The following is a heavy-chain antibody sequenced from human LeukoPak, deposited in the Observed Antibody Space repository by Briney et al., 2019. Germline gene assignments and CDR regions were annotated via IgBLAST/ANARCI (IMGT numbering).Heavy chain of an antibody. Sequence: PSETLSLTCTVSGGSISSYHWSWIRQPPGKGLEWIGFFYYSGSTNYNPSLKSRVTISVDTSKNQFSLKLSSVTAADTAVYYCARDRGYYDSSGYYSWGQGTLVTVSS. D-gene: IGHD3-22*01. CDR3: ARDRGYYDSSGYYS. V-gene: IGHV4-59*01. J-gene: IGHJ5*02. CDR1: GGSISSYH. CDR2: FYYSGST.